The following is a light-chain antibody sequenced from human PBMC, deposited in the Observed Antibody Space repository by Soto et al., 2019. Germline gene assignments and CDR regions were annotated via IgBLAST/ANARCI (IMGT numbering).Light chain of an antibody. CDR3: QQYNNWPPLT. V-gene: IGKV3-15*01. Sequence: EIMMTQSPATLSVSPGERATLSCRASQSVSSNLAWYQQKPGQAPRLLIYGASTRATGIPARFSGSGSGTEFTLTISSLQSEDFAVYYCQQYNNWPPLTFGGGTKVE. J-gene: IGKJ4*01. CDR1: QSVSSN. CDR2: GAS.